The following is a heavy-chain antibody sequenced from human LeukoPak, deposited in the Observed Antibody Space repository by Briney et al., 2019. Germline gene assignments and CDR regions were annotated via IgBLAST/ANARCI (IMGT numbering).Heavy chain of an antibody. J-gene: IGHJ5*02. V-gene: IGHV4-34*01. Sequence: PSETLSLTCAVYGGSLSGYYWSWIRQPPGKGLEWIGEIYHSGSTNYNPSLKSRVTISVDTSKNQFSLKLSSVTAADTAVYYCARGLTVYSRSWMGWFDPWGHGTLVTVSS. CDR3: ARGLTVYSRSWMGWFDP. CDR1: GGSLSGYY. CDR2: IYHSGST. D-gene: IGHD6-13*01.